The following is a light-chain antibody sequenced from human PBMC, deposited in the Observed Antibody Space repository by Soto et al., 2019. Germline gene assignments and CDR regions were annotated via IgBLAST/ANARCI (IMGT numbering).Light chain of an antibody. CDR3: QQYGSSPP. V-gene: IGKV3D-20*01. Sequence: EIVLTQSPATLSLSPGERATLSCGASQSINSNYLAWYQQKPGLAPRLVIYDTSRRAPGIPDRLTGSGSGTDFTLTISSLEPEDSAINYCQQYGSSPPFGQGTRLEIK. CDR1: QSINSNY. CDR2: DTS. J-gene: IGKJ5*01.